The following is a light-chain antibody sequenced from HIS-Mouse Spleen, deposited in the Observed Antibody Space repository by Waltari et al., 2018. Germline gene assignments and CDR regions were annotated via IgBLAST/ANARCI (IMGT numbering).Light chain of an antibody. CDR2: RNN. J-gene: IGLJ3*02. CDR1: SPNIGSNY. CDR3: AAWDDSLSGPV. V-gene: IGLV1-47*01. Sequence: QSVLTQPPSASGTPGQRATIPCSGRSPNIGSNYVYWYQQLPGTAPKLLIYRNNQRPSGVPDRFSGSKSGTSASLAISGLRSEDEADYYCAAWDDSLSGPVFGGGTKLTVL.